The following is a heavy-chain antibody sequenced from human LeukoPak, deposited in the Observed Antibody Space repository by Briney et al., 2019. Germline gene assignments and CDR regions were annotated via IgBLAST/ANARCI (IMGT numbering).Heavy chain of an antibody. CDR2: INHDGSEK. CDR3: ARATIFGVVIT. J-gene: IGHJ4*02. CDR1: GFSFSGYW. V-gene: IGHV3-7*01. D-gene: IGHD3-3*01. Sequence: GGSLRLSCVASGFSFSGYWMTWVRQAPGKGLEWVANINHDGSEKYYLDSMRGRFTISRDNAKNSLYLQMNSLRAEDTAVYYCARATIFGVVITWGQGTLVTVSS.